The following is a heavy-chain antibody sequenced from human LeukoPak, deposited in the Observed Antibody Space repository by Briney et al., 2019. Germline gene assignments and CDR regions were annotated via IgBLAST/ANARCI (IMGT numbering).Heavy chain of an antibody. J-gene: IGHJ4*02. Sequence: PGASLRLSCAASGFTFSSYAMSWVRQAPGKGLEWVSAISGSGGSTYYADSVKGRFTISRDNSKNTLYLQMNSLRAEDTAVYYCAKALSSAIAVAGTRGYWGQGTLVTVSS. V-gene: IGHV3-23*01. CDR1: GFTFSSYA. CDR2: ISGSGGST. CDR3: AKALSSAIAVAGTRGY. D-gene: IGHD6-19*01.